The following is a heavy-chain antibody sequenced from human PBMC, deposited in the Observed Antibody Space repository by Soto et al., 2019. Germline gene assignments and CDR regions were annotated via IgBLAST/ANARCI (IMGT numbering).Heavy chain of an antibody. D-gene: IGHD4-17*01. Sequence: PSETLSLTCAVSGGSISSGGYSWSWIRQPPGMGLEWIGYIYHSGSTYYNPSLKSRVTISVDRSKNQFSLKLNSVTAADTAVYYCARGTTVTAYYFDYWGQGTLVTVSS. CDR3: ARGTTVTAYYFDY. CDR2: IYHSGST. V-gene: IGHV4-30-2*01. J-gene: IGHJ4*02. CDR1: GGSISSGGYS.